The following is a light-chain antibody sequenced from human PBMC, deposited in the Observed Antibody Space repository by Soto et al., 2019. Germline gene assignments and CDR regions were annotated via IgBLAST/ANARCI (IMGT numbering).Light chain of an antibody. CDR3: CSYAGRYTYV. CDR1: SSDVGVYNY. J-gene: IGLJ1*01. CDR2: DVS. V-gene: IGLV2-11*01. Sequence: QSVLTQPGSVSGSPGQSVSISCTGTSSDVGVYNYVSWYQQHPVKAPKVMIYDVSKRPSGVPDRFSGSKSGNTASLTISGLQSEDEADYYCCSYAGRYTYVFGSGTKVTVL.